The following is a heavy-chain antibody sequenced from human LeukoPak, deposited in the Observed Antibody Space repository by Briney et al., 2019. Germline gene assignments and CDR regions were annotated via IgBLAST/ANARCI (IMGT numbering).Heavy chain of an antibody. J-gene: IGHJ4*02. D-gene: IGHD2-2*01. Sequence: GASVKVSCKASGYTFTSYYMHWVRQAPGQGLEWMGIINPSGGSTSYAQKFQGRVTMTTDTSTSTAYVELSSLRSEDTAVYYCADLVYCSSSSCYEPFNQTWGQGTLVTVSP. CDR2: INPSGGST. CDR3: ADLVYCSSSSCYEPFNQT. V-gene: IGHV1-46*01. CDR1: GYTFTSYY.